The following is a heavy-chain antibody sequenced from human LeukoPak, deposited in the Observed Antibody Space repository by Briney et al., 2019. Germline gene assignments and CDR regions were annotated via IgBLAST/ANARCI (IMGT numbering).Heavy chain of an antibody. CDR1: GFTFSSYA. D-gene: IGHD3-3*01. CDR3: AKNLHDFWSGYTFDY. CDR2: ISGSGGST. J-gene: IGHJ4*02. V-gene: IGHV3-23*01. Sequence: GGSLRLSCAASGFTFSSYAMSWVRQAPGKGLEWVSAISGSGGSTYYADSVKGRYTISRDNSKNTLYLQMNSLRAEDTAVYYCAKNLHDFWSGYTFDYWGQGTLVTVSS.